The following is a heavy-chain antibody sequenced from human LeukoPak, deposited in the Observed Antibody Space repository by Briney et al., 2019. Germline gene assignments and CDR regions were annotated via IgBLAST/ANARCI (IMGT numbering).Heavy chain of an antibody. CDR1: GGSISSGDYY. J-gene: IGHJ4*02. CDR2: IYYSGST. V-gene: IGHV4-30-4*01. Sequence: SETLSLTCTVSGGSISSGDYYWSWIRQPPGKGLEWIGYIYYSGSTYYNPSLKSRVTISVDTSKNQFSLKLSSVTAADTAVYYCARGRRPLDVXXAIDYWGQGTLVTVSS. CDR3: ARGRRPLDVXXAIDY.